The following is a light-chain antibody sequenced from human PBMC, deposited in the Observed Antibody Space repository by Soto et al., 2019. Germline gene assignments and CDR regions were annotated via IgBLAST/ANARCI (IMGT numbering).Light chain of an antibody. Sequence: DIQMTQSPSSLSASVGDRVTINCRASQSISSYLNWYQQKPGKAPKLLSYAASTLQSGVASRCSGSGSGTDFTLTISSLQPEDFATYYCQHSYSTLTFGGGTKVEIK. CDR1: QSISSY. CDR2: AAS. V-gene: IGKV1-39*01. CDR3: QHSYSTLT. J-gene: IGKJ4*01.